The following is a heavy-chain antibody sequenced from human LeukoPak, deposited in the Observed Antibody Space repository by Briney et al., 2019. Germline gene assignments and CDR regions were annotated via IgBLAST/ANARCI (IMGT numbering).Heavy chain of an antibody. Sequence: ASETLSLTCAVYGGSFSGYYWSWIRQPPGKGLEWMGEINHSGSTNYNPSLKSRFTISVDTSKNQFSLKLSSVTAADTAVYYCARGRRGLYYYRGVNWFDPWGQGTLVTVSS. D-gene: IGHD3-10*01. CDR2: INHSGST. CDR1: GGSFSGYY. CDR3: ARGRRGLYYYRGVNWFDP. J-gene: IGHJ5*02. V-gene: IGHV4-34*01.